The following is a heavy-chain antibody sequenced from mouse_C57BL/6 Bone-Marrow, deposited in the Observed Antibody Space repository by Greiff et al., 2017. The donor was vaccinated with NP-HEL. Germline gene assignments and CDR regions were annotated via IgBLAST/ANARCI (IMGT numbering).Heavy chain of an antibody. V-gene: IGHV1-81*01. J-gene: IGHJ3*01. CDR2: IYPRSGNT. Sequence: VKLQESGAELARPGASVKLSCKASGYTFTSYGISWVKQRTGQGLEWIGEIYPRSGNTYYNEKFKGKATLTADKSSSTAYMELRSLTSEDSAVYFCARSDYYGSSPAWFAYWGQGTLVTVSA. CDR3: ARSDYYGSSPAWFAY. D-gene: IGHD1-1*01. CDR1: GYTFTSYG.